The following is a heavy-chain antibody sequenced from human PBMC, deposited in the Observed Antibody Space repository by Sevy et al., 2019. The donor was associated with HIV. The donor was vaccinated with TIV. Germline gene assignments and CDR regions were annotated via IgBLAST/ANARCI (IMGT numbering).Heavy chain of an antibody. D-gene: IGHD5-12*01. CDR3: ARGVATTYYYHYGMDV. CDR1: GFTFSSNA. CDR2: IWYDESNK. V-gene: IGHV3-33*01. J-gene: IGHJ6*02. Sequence: GGSLRLSCTASGFTFSSNAMYWVRQAPGKGLEWVAVIWYDESNKYHADSVKGRFTISRNNSKTTRYLQMNSLRAEDTAVYYCARGVATTYYYHYGMDVWGQGTTVTVSS.